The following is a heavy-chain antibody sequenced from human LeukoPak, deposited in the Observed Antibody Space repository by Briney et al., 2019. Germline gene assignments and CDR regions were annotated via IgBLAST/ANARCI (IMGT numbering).Heavy chain of an antibody. CDR2: IYPGDSDT. CDR1: GYSFTSYW. V-gene: IGHV5-51*01. Sequence: GESLMISCKGSGYSFTSYWIGWVRQMPGKGLEWMGIIYPGDSDTRYSPSFQGQVTISADKSISTAYLQWSSLKASDTAMYYCARHKMPHYCSSTSCHGDSYYYYMDVWGKGTTVTLSS. D-gene: IGHD2-2*01. J-gene: IGHJ6*03. CDR3: ARHKMPHYCSSTSCHGDSYYYYMDV.